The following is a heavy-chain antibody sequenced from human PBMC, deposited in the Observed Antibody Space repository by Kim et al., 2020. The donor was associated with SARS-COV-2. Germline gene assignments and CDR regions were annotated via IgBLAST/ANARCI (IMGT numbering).Heavy chain of an antibody. CDR3: SGRVGGDF. V-gene: IGHV3-23*01. CDR1: GFTFSTYA. J-gene: IGHJ4*02. CDR2: IGDSGGAT. Sequence: GGSLRLSCAASGFTFSTYAMNWVRQAPGKGLEWVSTIGDSGGATYYADSVKGRFTISRDNSKNTLYLQMNNLRADGTAVYYCSGRVGGDFWGQGTLVTVSS. D-gene: IGHD3-16*01.